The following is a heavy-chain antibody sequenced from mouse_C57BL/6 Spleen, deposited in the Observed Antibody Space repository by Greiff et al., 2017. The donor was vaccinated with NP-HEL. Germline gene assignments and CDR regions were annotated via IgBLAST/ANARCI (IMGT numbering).Heavy chain of an antibody. V-gene: IGHV8-8*01. CDR3: ARKAIPYGSSRHRYFDV. CDR2: TWWGDDK. J-gene: IGHJ1*03. D-gene: IGHD1-1*01. Sequence: QVPLKLSGPGILQPSQTLSLSCSFSGYSLSTFDMGLVWISHPSGLGLVWLALTWWGDDKYYHPALKRRLTTSKDTSKNQVFLKIANVDTADTATYYCARKAIPYGSSRHRYFDVWGTGTTVTVSS. CDR1: GYSLSTFDMG.